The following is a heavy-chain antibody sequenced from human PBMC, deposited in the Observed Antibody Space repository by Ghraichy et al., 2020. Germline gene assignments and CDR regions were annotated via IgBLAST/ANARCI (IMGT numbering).Heavy chain of an antibody. J-gene: IGHJ5*01. Sequence: GESLNISCEASGFTFSNFDIHWVRQAPGKGLEWVSGIGTSGDTYYPDSVRGRFIISRENAYNSMYLQMNIVRVEDTAVYFCVRVGPYGDYDSWGQGTLVTVSS. V-gene: IGHV3-13*01. CDR3: VRVGPYGDYDS. D-gene: IGHD4-17*01. CDR2: IGTSGDT. CDR1: GFTFSNFD.